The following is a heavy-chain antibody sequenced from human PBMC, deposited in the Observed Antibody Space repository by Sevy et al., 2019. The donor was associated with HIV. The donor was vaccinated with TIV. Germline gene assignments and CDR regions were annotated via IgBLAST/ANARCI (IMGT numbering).Heavy chain of an antibody. CDR1: GGSVSTDSYY. V-gene: IGHV4-61*01. Sequence: SETLSLTCTVSGGSVSTDSYYWSWIRQPPGKGLEWIGYLFYSGSTNYNPSLKCRVTISLDTSKNQFTLKLSSVTAADTAVYYGARCSSPAGDYATGRFDYWGQGALVTVSS. J-gene: IGHJ4*02. CDR3: ARCSSPAGDYATGRFDY. CDR2: LFYSGST. D-gene: IGHD4-17*01.